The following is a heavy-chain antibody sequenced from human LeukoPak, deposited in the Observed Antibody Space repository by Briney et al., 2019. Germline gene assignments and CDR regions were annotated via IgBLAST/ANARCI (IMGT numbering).Heavy chain of an antibody. V-gene: IGHV3-53*01. CDR2: IYSSDTT. J-gene: IGHJ6*02. D-gene: IGHD2-2*01. CDR3: ARRVGKVGHYYYYGMDV. CDR1: GFTVSSNY. Sequence: PGGSLRLSCAASGFTVSSNYMSWVRQAPGKGLEWVSVIYSSDTTYYADSVKGRFTISRDNSKNTVYLQMNSLRAEDTAIYYCARRVGKVGHYYYYGMDVWGQGTTVTVS.